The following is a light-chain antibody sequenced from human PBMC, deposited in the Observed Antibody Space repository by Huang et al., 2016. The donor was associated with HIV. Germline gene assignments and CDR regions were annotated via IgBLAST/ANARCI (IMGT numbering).Light chain of an antibody. J-gene: IGKJ1*01. V-gene: IGKV2-28*01. CDR3: MHAIESPRT. CDR2: LGS. Sequence: DIVMTQSPLSLSVTPGEAASISCRSSQSLLNSNGYNYLDWYFQKPGQSPQLLIYLGSNRASGVPDRCSGSGAGTDFTLKISRVEAEDVGVYYCMHAIESPRTCGQGTKVEIK. CDR1: QSLLNSNGYNY.